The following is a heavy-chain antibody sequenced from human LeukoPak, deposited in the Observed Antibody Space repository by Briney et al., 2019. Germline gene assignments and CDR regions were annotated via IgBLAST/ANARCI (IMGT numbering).Heavy chain of an antibody. V-gene: IGHV3-48*03. CDR1: GFTFSSYE. CDR3: ARNPPHTQGYSSGWYSLRYYYYYYMDV. Sequence: PGGSLRLSCAASGFTFSSYEMNWVRQAPGKGLEWVSYISSSGSTIYYADSVKGRFTISRDNAKNSLYLQMNSLRAEDTAVYYCARNPPHTQGYSSGWYSLRYYYYYYMDVWGKGTTVTISS. J-gene: IGHJ6*03. D-gene: IGHD6-19*01. CDR2: ISSSGSTI.